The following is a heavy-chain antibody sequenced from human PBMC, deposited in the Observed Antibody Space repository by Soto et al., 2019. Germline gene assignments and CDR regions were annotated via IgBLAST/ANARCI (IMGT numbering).Heavy chain of an antibody. V-gene: IGHV3-48*02. D-gene: IGHD2-21*02. Sequence: EVQLVESGGGLVQPGGSLRLSCAASGFTFSSYSMNWVRQAPGKGLEWVSYISSSSSTIYYADSVKGRFTISRDNAKNSLYLQMNSLRDEDTAVYYCARVFGPYCGGDGYSLYYYYGMDVW. CDR2: ISSSSSTI. CDR3: ARVFGPYCGGDGYSLYYYYGMDV. CDR1: GFTFSSYS. J-gene: IGHJ6*01.